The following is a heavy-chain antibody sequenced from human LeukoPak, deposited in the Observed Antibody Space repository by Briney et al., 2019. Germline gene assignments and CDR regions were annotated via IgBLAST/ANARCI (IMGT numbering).Heavy chain of an antibody. J-gene: IGHJ4*02. Sequence: ASVKVSCKGSGYTFSVCGINWVRQRPGQGLEWMGLISPYNGDRKYAHKFQGRVSMTTETSTTTDYMELRSLRSAATAVFYCWGDFLVIGGYIANWGQGKLVSVSS. CDR1: GYTFSVCG. D-gene: IGHD2-21*01. CDR3: WGDFLVIGGYIAN. CDR2: ISPYNGDR. V-gene: IGHV1-18*01.